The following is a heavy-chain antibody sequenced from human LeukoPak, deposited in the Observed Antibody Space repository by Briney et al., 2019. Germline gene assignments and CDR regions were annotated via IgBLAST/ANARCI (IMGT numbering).Heavy chain of an antibody. CDR2: IYYSGST. Sequence: PSETLSLTCTVSGGSISSSSYYWGWLRQPPGKGLEWIGSIYYSGSTYYNPSLKSRVTISVDTSKNQFSLKLSSVTAADTAVYYCARHENVTPNWFDPWGQGTLVTVSS. J-gene: IGHJ5*02. V-gene: IGHV4-39*01. CDR3: ARHENVTPNWFDP. D-gene: IGHD1-1*01. CDR1: GGSISSSSYY.